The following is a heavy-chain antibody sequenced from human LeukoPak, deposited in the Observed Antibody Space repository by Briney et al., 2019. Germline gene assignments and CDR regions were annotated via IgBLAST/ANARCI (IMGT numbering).Heavy chain of an antibody. CDR2: IYYSGST. J-gene: IGHJ6*02. V-gene: IGHV4-59*01. D-gene: IGHD3-10*01. Sequence: PSETLSLTCTVSGGSISSYYWSWIRQPPGKGLEWIGYIYYSGSTNYNPSLKSRVTISVDTSKNQFSLKLSSVTAADTAVYYCARAYGNYYGSEGWYCMDVWGQGTTVTVSS. CDR1: GGSISSYY. CDR3: ARAYGNYYGSEGWYCMDV.